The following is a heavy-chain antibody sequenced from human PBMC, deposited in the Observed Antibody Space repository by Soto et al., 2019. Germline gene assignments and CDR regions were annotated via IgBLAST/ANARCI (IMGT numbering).Heavy chain of an antibody. V-gene: IGHV5-51*01. CDR1: GYSFTSYW. J-gene: IGHJ6*02. Sequence: GEALKISCKGSGYSFTSYWIGWVRQMAGKGLEWMGIIYPGDSDTRYSPSFQGQVTISADKSISTAYLQWSSLKASDTAIYYCARTAAAGKYYYGVDVSAQGTTVTVS. D-gene: IGHD6-13*01. CDR3: ARTAAAGKYYYGVDV. CDR2: IYPGDSDT.